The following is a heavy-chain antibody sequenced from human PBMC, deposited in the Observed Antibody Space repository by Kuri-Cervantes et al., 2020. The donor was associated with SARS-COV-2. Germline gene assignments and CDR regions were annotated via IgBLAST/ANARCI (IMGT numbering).Heavy chain of an antibody. CDR2: ISYDGSNK. CDR3: ARGMGAGATSWSFDY. D-gene: IGHD1-26*01. J-gene: IGHJ4*02. V-gene: IGHV3-30-3*01. Sequence: GESLKISCAASGFTFSSYAMRWVRQAPGKGLEWVAVISYDGSNKYYADSVKGRFTISRDNSKNTLYLQMNSLRAEDTAVYYCARGMGAGATSWSFDYWGQGTLVTVSS. CDR1: GFTFSSYA.